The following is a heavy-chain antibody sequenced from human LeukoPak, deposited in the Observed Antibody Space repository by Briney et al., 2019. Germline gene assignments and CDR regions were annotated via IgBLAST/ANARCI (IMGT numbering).Heavy chain of an antibody. CDR2: ISYDGSNK. V-gene: IGHV3-30*18. Sequence: GGSLRLSCAASGFTFSSYGMHWVRQAPGKGLEWVAVISYDGSNKYYADSVKGRFTISRDNSKNTLHLQMSSLRAEDTAVYYCAKDRSSSWYEGPFNGMDVWGQGTTVTVSS. CDR3: AKDRSSSWYEGPFNGMDV. CDR1: GFTFSSYG. J-gene: IGHJ6*02. D-gene: IGHD6-13*01.